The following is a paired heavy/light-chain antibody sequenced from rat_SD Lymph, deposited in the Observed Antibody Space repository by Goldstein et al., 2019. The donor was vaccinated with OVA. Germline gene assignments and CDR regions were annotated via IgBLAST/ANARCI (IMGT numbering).Light chain of an antibody. V-gene: IGKV14S1*01. Sequence: DIQMTQSPSSMSASLGDRVTITCQASQDIGKNLIWFQQKAEKSPRPMIYFATNLANGVPSRFSGSRSGSDYSLTISSLESEDMADYHCLQYKQYPYTFGAGTKLELK. CDR2: FAT. J-gene: IGKJ2-3*01. CDR3: LQYKQYPYT. CDR1: QDIGKN.
Heavy chain of an antibody. J-gene: IGHJ2*01. CDR2: VWSGGST. CDR3: TRYFDY. V-gene: IGHV2S63*01. CDR1: GGSLTDNS. Sequence: VQLKESGPGLVQPSQTLSLTCTVSGGSLTDNSIHWVRQPPGKGLEWMGVVWSGGSTEYNSALTSRLSISRDTSKSQVFLKINSLQTEDTAIYYCTRYFDYWGQGVMVTVSS.